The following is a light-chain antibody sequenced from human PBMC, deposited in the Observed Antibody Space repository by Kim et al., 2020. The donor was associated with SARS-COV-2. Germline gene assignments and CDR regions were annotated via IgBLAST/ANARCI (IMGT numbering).Light chain of an antibody. CDR3: NSRDSSANHVV. V-gene: IGLV3-19*01. Sequence: ALGQAGRMRGQGDSLRSYYGSWDQQKPGQGPVLVIFGKNNRPSGVPDRFSGSSSGNTASLTITGAQAEDGADYYCNSRDSSANHVVFGGGTQLTVL. CDR2: GKN. J-gene: IGLJ2*01. CDR1: SLRSYY.